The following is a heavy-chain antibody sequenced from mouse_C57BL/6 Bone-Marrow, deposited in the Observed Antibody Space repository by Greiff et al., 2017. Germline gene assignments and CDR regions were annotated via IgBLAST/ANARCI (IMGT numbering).Heavy chain of an antibody. V-gene: IGHV1-81*01. CDR3: ARFYYGSSPFAY. D-gene: IGHD1-1*01. CDR2: IYPRSGNT. CDR1: GYTFTSYG. J-gene: IGHJ3*01. Sequence: VQLQQSGAELARPGASVKLSCKASGYTFTSYGVSWVKQRTGQGLEWIGEIYPRSGNTYYNEKFKGKATLTADKYSSTAYMELRSLTSEDFAVYFCARFYYGSSPFAYWGQGTLVTVSA.